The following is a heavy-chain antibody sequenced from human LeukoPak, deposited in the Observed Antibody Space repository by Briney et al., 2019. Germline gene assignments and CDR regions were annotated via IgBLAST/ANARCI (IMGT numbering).Heavy chain of an antibody. D-gene: IGHD2-2*01. CDR3: GRWGITAALDR. Sequence: GGTLRLSCAVSGFMFRDYWMAWVRQAPGKGLEWVANIRPDGDDKYYVESVRGRFTISRDNAQNSLSLRMDSRRVEDSAVYHCGRWGITAALDRWDQGTLVSV. J-gene: IGHJ5*02. CDR2: IRPDGDDK. V-gene: IGHV3-7*01. CDR1: GFMFRDYW.